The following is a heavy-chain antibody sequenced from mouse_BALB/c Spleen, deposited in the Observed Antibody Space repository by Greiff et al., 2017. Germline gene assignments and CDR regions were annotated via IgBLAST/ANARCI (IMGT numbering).Heavy chain of an antibody. V-gene: IGHV1S81*02. Sequence: QVQLKESGAELVKPGASVKLSCKASGYTFTSYYMYWVKQRPGQGLEWIGGINPSNGGTNFNEKFKSKATLTVDKSSSTAYMQLSSLTSEDSAVYYCTTSYDYERSWFAYWGQGTLVTVSA. CDR3: TTSYDYERSWFAY. CDR2: INPSNGGT. D-gene: IGHD2-4*01. J-gene: IGHJ3*01. CDR1: GYTFTSYY.